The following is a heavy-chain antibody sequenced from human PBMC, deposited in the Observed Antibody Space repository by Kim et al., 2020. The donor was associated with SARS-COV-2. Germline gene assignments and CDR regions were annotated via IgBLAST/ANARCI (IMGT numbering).Heavy chain of an antibody. J-gene: IGHJ6*02. Sequence: SETLSLTCTVSGGSVSSGSYYWSWIRQPPGKGLEWIGYIYYSGSTNYNPSLKSRVTISVDTSKNQFSLKLSSVTAADTAVYYCARGEDNYYDSTPRGMDVWGQGTTVTVSS. CDR3: ARGEDNYYDSTPRGMDV. CDR1: GGSVSSGSYY. V-gene: IGHV4-61*01. D-gene: IGHD3-22*01. CDR2: IYYSGST.